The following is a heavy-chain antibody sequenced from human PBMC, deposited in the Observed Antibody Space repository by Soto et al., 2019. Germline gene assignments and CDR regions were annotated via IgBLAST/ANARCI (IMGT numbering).Heavy chain of an antibody. D-gene: IGHD5-18*01. CDR3: VRDRVGYSYDFDY. V-gene: IGHV3-74*01. J-gene: IGHJ4*02. CDR1: GFALSSCW. Sequence: EVQLVESGGGLVRPGGSLTLSCAASGFALSSCWMHWVRQAPGKGPEWVSRINFDGSITTYADSVKGRFTISRDNAKNTLDLQMNSLRAEDTAVYYCVRDRVGYSYDFDYWGQGAQVTVSS. CDR2: INFDGSIT.